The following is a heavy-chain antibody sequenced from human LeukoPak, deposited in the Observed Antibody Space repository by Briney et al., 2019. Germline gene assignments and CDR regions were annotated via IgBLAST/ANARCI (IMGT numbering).Heavy chain of an antibody. CDR3: AKDLHGGYSSDY. CDR2: IGYEGVHK. Sequence: PGGSLRLSCAASGFTFNNFGMHWVRQAPGKGLEWVSFIGYEGVHKYYADPVKSRFTISKDNSKATLYLQMNSLRPEDTAVYYCAKDLHGGYSSDYWGQGTLVTVFS. CDR1: GFTFNNFG. D-gene: IGHD4-23*01. J-gene: IGHJ4*02. V-gene: IGHV3-30*02.